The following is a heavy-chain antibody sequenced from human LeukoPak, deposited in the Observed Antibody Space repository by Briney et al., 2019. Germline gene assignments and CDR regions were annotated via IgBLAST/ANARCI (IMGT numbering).Heavy chain of an antibody. V-gene: IGHV3-64*01. CDR3: ARGYDLDY. CDR1: GFTFSSYA. CDR2: ISSNGGST. J-gene: IGHJ4*02. Sequence: PGGSLRLSCAASGFTFSSYAMHWVRQAPGKGLEYVSAISSNGGSTYYANSVKGRFTISRDNSKNTLYLQMGSPRAEDMAVYYCARGYDLDYWGQGTLVTVSS. D-gene: IGHD3-3*01.